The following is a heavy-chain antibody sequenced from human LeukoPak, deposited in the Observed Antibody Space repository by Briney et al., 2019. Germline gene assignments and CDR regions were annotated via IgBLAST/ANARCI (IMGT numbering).Heavy chain of an antibody. CDR2: ISGSGGST. CDR1: GFTFSSYA. D-gene: IGHD2-21*01. Sequence: GGTLRLSDAGSGFTFSSYAMNWVRQAPGKGLEWLSAISGSGGSTYYADSVKGRFTISRDNSKNTLYLHMNSLRAEDTAVYYCASFGISWRSSYWGQGTLVTVSS. V-gene: IGHV3-23*01. CDR3: ASFGISWRSSY. J-gene: IGHJ4*02.